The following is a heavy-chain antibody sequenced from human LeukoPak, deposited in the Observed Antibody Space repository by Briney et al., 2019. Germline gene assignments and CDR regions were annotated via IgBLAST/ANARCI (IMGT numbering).Heavy chain of an antibody. V-gene: IGHV4-59*01. CDR3: ARGSRRYYFDY. CDR1: GGSISSYY. Sequence: SETLSLTYTVSGGSISSYYWSWIRQPPGKGQEWIGYIYYSGNINYNPSLKSRVTISVDTSKNQFSLKLSSVTAADTAVYYRARGSRRYYFDYWGQGTLVTVSS. CDR2: IYYSGNI. J-gene: IGHJ4*02.